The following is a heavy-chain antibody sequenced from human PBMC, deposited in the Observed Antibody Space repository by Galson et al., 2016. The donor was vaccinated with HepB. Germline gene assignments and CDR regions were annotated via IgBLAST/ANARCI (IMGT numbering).Heavy chain of an antibody. V-gene: IGHV4-31*03. Sequence: TLSLTCSVSGGSISGSGYFWTWVRQHPGKGLEWIGSIYDSGRTFYNPSLKSRFTISLDTSKNQLSLKLASVTGADSAVYYCAREHPSANCFEYWGQGILVTDSS. J-gene: IGHJ4*02. D-gene: IGHD6-19*01. CDR2: IYDSGRT. CDR1: GGSISGSGYF. CDR3: AREHPSANCFEY.